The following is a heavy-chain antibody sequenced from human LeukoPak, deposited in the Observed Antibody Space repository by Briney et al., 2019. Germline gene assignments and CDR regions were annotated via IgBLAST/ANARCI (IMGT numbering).Heavy chain of an antibody. CDR2: ISVSGGST. CDR3: ARADYGDYVEY. D-gene: IGHD4-17*01. V-gene: IGHV3-23*01. J-gene: IGHJ4*02. Sequence: PGGSLRLSCAASGLTFSAYAMSWVRQAPGKGLEWVSSISVSGGSTYYADSVKGRFTISRDNSKNTLYLQMNSLRAEDTAVYYCARADYGDYVEYWGQGTLVTVSS. CDR1: GLTFSAYA.